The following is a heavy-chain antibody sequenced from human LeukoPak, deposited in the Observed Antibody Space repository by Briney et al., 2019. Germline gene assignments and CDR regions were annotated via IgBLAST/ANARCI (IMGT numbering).Heavy chain of an antibody. D-gene: IGHD6-13*01. CDR3: AKWASITAAGTRWFDP. V-gene: IGHV3-7*01. Sequence: GGSLRLSCAASGFTFSDDWMSWVRQAPGKGLEWVANIDQDGSQEYYVDSVKGRFTISRDNAKNSLFLQMNSLRAEDSAVYYCAKWASITAAGTRWFDPWGQGTLVTASS. J-gene: IGHJ5*02. CDR1: GFTFSDDW. CDR2: IDQDGSQE.